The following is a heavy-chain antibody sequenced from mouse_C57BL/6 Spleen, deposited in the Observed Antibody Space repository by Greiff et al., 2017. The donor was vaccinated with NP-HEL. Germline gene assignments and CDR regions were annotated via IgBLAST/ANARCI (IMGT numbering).Heavy chain of an antibody. D-gene: IGHD3-2*02. J-gene: IGHJ4*01. V-gene: IGHV1-69*01. CDR2: IDPSDSYT. CDR1: GYTFTSYW. Sequence: QVQLQQPGAELVMPGASVKLSCKASGYTFTSYWMHWVKQRPGQGLEWIGEIDPSDSYTNYNQKFKGKSTLTVDKSSSTAYMQLSSLTSEDSAVYYCARGSSGYDYAMDYWGQGTSVTVSS. CDR3: ARGSSGYDYAMDY.